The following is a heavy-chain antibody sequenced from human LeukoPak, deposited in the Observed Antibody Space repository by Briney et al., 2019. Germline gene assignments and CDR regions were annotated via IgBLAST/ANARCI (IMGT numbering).Heavy chain of an antibody. V-gene: IGHV1-69*05. Sequence: SVKVSCKASGGTFSSYAISWVRQAPGQGLEWMGGIIPIFGTANYAQKFQGRVTITTDESTSTAYMELSSLRSEDTAAYYCARGRGTTGTWDWFDPWGQGTLVTVSS. CDR3: ARGRGTTGTWDWFDP. J-gene: IGHJ5*02. D-gene: IGHD1-1*01. CDR1: GGTFSSYA. CDR2: IIPIFGTA.